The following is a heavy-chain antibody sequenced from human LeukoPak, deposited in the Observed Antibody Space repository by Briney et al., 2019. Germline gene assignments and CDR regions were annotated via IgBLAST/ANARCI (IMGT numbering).Heavy chain of an antibody. CDR1: GGSLSGYY. D-gene: IGHD3-10*01. Sequence: PSETLSLTCAVYGGSLSGYYWSWIRQHPGKGLEWIGYIYYSGSTYYNPSLKSRVTISVDTSKSRFSLKLSSVTAADTAVYYCAREPPYGSGKIDYWGQGTLVTVSS. V-gene: IGHV4-31*11. J-gene: IGHJ4*02. CDR3: AREPPYGSGKIDY. CDR2: IYYSGST.